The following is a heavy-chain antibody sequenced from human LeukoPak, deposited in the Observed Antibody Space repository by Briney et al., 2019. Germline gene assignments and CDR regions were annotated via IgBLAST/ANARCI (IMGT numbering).Heavy chain of an antibody. V-gene: IGHV3-21*01. CDR2: ISSSSSYI. J-gene: IGHJ4*02. D-gene: IGHD6-13*01. CDR3: ARELRIPGIAAAGFDY. Sequence: PGGSLRLSCAASGFTFSSYSMNWVRQAPGKGLEWVSSISSSSSYIYYADSVKGRFTISRDNAKNSLYLQMNSLRAEDTAVYYCARELRIPGIAAAGFDYWGQGTLVTVSS. CDR1: GFTFSSYS.